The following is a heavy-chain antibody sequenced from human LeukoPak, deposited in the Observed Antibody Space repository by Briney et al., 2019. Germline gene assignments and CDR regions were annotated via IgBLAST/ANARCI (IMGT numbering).Heavy chain of an antibody. Sequence: GGSLRLSCAVYGFSFDDEGVSSVRQARGKGLGWASGINWNGGSTGYAESVEGRFTISRDCAKDSLYLEMNRLRAEDTTLYHCARSGERLLPSRMAYYYDMDVWGKGTTVTVSS. CDR1: GFSFDDEG. CDR2: INWNGGST. CDR3: ARSGERLLPSRMAYYYDMDV. J-gene: IGHJ6*03. V-gene: IGHV3-20*01. D-gene: IGHD2-15*01.